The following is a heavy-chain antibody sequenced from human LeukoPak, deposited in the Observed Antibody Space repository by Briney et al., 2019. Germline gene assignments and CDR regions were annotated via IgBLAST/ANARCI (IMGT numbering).Heavy chain of an antibody. D-gene: IGHD3-3*01. Sequence: PSETLSLTCTVSGGSISSSSYYWGWIRQPPGKGLEWIGSIYYSGSTYYNPSLKSRVTISVDTSKNQFSLKLSSVTAADTAVYYCASDFLSDFWSGYYHRIDAFDIWGQGTMVTVSS. CDR1: GGSISSSSYY. V-gene: IGHV4-39*07. CDR3: ASDFLSDFWSGYYHRIDAFDI. J-gene: IGHJ3*02. CDR2: IYYSGST.